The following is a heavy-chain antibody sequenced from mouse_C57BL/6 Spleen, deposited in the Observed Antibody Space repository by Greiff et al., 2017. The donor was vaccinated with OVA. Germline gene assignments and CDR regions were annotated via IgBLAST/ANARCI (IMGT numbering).Heavy chain of an antibody. D-gene: IGHD3-3*01. CDR2: ISSGGSYT. CDR3: ARRAVGDYFDY. CDR1: GFTFSSYG. Sequence: EVKLVESGGDLVKPGGSLKLSCAASGFTFSSYGMSWVRQTPDKRLEWVATISSGGSYTYYPDSVKGRFTISRDNAKNTLYLQMSSLKSEDTAMYYCARRAVGDYFDYWGPGTTLTVSS. J-gene: IGHJ2*01. V-gene: IGHV5-6*02.